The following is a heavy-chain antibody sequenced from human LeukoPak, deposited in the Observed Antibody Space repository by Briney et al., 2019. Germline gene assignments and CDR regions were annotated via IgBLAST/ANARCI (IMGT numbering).Heavy chain of an antibody. D-gene: IGHD3-22*01. Sequence: GGSLRLSCAASGFTFSSYAMHWVRQAPGKGLEWVAVISYDGSNKYYADSVKGRFTISRDNSKNTLYLQMNSLRAEDTAVYDCARGDYYYDSSGYYYVPIQDFDYWGQGTLVTVSS. V-gene: IGHV3-30-3*01. J-gene: IGHJ4*02. CDR1: GFTFSSYA. CDR2: ISYDGSNK. CDR3: ARGDYYYDSSGYYYVPIQDFDY.